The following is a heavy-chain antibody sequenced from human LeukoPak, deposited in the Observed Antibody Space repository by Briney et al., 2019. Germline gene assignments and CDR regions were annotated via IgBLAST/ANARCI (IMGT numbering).Heavy chain of an antibody. CDR3: AKSGGSGCDY. CDR2: ISYDGSNK. V-gene: IGHV3-30*18. D-gene: IGHD6-19*01. CDR1: GFTFSSYG. J-gene: IGHJ4*02. Sequence: PGGSLRLSCAASGFTFSSYGIHWVRQAPGKGLEWVAVISYDGSNKYYADSVKGRFTISRDNSKNTLYLQMNSLRAEDTAVYYCAKSGGSGCDYWGQGTLVTVSS.